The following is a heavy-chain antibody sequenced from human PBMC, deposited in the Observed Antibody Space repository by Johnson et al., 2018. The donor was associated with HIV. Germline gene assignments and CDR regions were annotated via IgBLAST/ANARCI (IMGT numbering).Heavy chain of an antibody. V-gene: IGHV3-11*04. D-gene: IGHD6-19*01. CDR2: ISSGGSTI. J-gene: IGHJ3*02. CDR3: ARDQWLAPSGAFDI. CDR1: GFTFSDHY. Sequence: QVQLVESGGGLVKPGGSLRLSCAASGFTFSDHYMSWIRQAPGKGLEWVSYISSGGSTIYYADSVKGRFTISRDNSKNTLYLQMNSLRAEDTAVYYCARDQWLAPSGAFDIWGQGTMVTVSS.